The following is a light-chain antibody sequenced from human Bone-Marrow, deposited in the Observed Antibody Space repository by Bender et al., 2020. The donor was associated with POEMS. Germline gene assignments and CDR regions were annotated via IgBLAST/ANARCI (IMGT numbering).Light chain of an antibody. CDR2: DAR. V-gene: IGLV2-23*01. J-gene: IGLJ2*01. Sequence: QSALTQPASVSGSPGQSITISCTGTSSDIGGFNLVSWCQQHPGKAPNLIIYDARHGPPGFVSRSPGPRSGNTASRTSSGLRTEAGVDYYGASFAGDGWVFGAGT. CDR1: SSDIGGFNL. CDR3: ASFAGDGWV.